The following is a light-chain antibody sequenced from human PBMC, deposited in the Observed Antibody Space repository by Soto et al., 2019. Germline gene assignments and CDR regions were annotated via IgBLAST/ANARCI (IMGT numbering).Light chain of an antibody. CDR3: QQRSNWPIN. Sequence: EIVWTQAPSTLSVSTGEIANLSFRSSQSVSNDFLAWYQQKPGQAPRLLIYGASSRATGIPDRFSGSGSGTDFTLTISRLEPEDFAVYYCQQRSNWPINCGQGTRREIK. CDR2: GAS. J-gene: IGKJ5*01. V-gene: IGKV3D-20*02. CDR1: QSVSNDF.